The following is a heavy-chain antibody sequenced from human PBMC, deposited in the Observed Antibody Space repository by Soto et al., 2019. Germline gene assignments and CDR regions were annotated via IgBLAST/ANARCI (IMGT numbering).Heavy chain of an antibody. CDR2: IYYSGST. D-gene: IGHD6-13*01. CDR1: GGSISSGGYY. J-gene: IGHJ1*01. Sequence: QVQLQESGPGLVKPSQTLSLTCTVSGGSISSGGYYWSWIRQHPGKGLEWIGYIYYSGSTYYNPSLMRRVTISVDTSKHQFSLKLSSVTAADTAVYYCARGDPYSSSWYAEYFQHWGQGTLVTVSS. CDR3: ARGDPYSSSWYAEYFQH. V-gene: IGHV4-31*03.